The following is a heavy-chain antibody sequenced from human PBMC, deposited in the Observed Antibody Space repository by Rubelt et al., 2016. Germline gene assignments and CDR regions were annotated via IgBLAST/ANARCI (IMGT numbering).Heavy chain of an antibody. CDR2: IRYDGSNK. J-gene: IGHJ6*02. Sequence: EWVAFIRYDGSNKYYADSVKGRFTISRDNSKNTLYLQMNSLRAEDTAVYYCARDMVRGVYYYGMDVWGQGTTVTVSS. V-gene: IGHV3-30*02. CDR3: ARDMVRGVYYYGMDV. D-gene: IGHD3-10*01.